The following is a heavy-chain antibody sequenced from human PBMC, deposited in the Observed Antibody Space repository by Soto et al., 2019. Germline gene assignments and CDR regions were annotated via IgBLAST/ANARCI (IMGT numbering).Heavy chain of an antibody. CDR3: ARGFKRTYYDILTGYNYFDY. D-gene: IGHD3-9*01. CDR1: GGSFSGYY. V-gene: IGHV4-34*01. J-gene: IGHJ4*02. Sequence: QVQLQQWGAGLLKPSETLSLTCAVYGGSFSGYYWSWIRQPPGKGLEWIGEINHSGSTNYNPSLKGGVTISVDTSKNQFSLKLSSVTAADTAVYYCARGFKRTYYDILTGYNYFDYWGQGTLVTVSS. CDR2: INHSGST.